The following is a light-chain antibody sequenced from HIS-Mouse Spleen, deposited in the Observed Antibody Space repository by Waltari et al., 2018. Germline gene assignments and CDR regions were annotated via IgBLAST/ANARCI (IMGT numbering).Light chain of an antibody. CDR1: QGIRHD. CDR2: DAS. Sequence: AIQMTQSPSSLSASVGHRVTITCRASQGIRHDLGWYQQKPGKAPKLLIYDASSLQSRVPSRFSGSGSGTDFTLTISSLQPEDFATYYCLQDYNYPWTFGQGTKVEIK. J-gene: IGKJ1*01. V-gene: IGKV1-6*01. CDR3: LQDYNYPWT.